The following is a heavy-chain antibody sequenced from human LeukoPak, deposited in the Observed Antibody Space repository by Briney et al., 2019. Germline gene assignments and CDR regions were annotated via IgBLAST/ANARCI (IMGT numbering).Heavy chain of an antibody. Sequence: SQTLSLTCTVSGGSISSGGYYWNWIRQHPTEGLEWIGRIYYTGRTTYNPSVKSRVTISADTSKNQFSLKLSSVTAADTAVYYCARGRYSSSTPGYWGQGTLVTVSS. CDR1: GGSISSGGYY. CDR3: ARGRYSSSTPGY. V-gene: IGHV4-31*03. D-gene: IGHD6-6*01. CDR2: IYYTGRT. J-gene: IGHJ4*02.